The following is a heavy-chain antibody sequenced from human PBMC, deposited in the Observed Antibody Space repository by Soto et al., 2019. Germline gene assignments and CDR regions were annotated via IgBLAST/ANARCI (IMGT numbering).Heavy chain of an antibody. J-gene: IGHJ4*02. CDR2: IYYSGST. D-gene: IGHD6-19*01. V-gene: IGHV4-61*01. CDR1: GGPVSSGSYY. Sequence: PSETLSLTCTVSGGPVSSGSYYWSWIRQPPGKGLEWIGYIYYSGSTNCNPSLKSRVTISVDTSKNQFSLKLSSVTAADTAVYYCARDGYSSGWYGRKTPGFDYWGQGTLVTVSS. CDR3: ARDGYSSGWYGRKTPGFDY.